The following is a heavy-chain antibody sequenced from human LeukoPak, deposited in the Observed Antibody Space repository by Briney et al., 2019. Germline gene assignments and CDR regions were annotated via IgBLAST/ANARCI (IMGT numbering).Heavy chain of an antibody. CDR3: AKDRHYDFWSGYQMDV. Sequence: GGSLRLSCTASGFTFSSYGMHWARQAPGKGLEWVAVMSYEGTNKYYADSVKGRFTISRDNSKSTLYLQMNSLRDEDTAVYYRAKDRHYDFWSGYQMDVWGQGTTVIVSS. J-gene: IGHJ6*02. CDR1: GFTFSSYG. D-gene: IGHD3-3*01. V-gene: IGHV3-30*18. CDR2: MSYEGTNK.